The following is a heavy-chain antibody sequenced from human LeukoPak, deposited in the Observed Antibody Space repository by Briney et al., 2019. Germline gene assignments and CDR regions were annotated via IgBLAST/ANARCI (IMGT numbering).Heavy chain of an antibody. J-gene: IGHJ4*02. CDR2: MNPDSGNT. V-gene: IGHV1-8*01. D-gene: IGHD1-26*01. CDR3: TRGSGGPI. CDR1: GYTFTGHD. Sequence: ASVTVSCKASGYTFTGHDINWIRQATGQGLEWMGWMNPDSGNTGYAQKFQGRVSMIRNTSTSTAYLELRRLRSEDTAVYYCTRGSGGPIWGQGTPVTVSS.